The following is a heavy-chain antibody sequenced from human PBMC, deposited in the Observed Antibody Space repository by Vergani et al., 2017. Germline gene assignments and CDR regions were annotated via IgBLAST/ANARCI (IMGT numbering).Heavy chain of an antibody. Sequence: QVQLVESGGGLVKPGGSLRLSCAASGFTFSDYYMSWIRQAPGKGLEWVSYISSSGSTIYYADSVKGRFTISRANAKNSLYLQMNSLRAEDTAVYYCARDLNGKVLQWRIKAYGMDVWGQGTTVTVSS. J-gene: IGHJ6*02. CDR2: ISSSGSTI. D-gene: IGHD6-19*01. V-gene: IGHV3-11*04. CDR3: ARDLNGKVLQWRIKAYGMDV. CDR1: GFTFSDYY.